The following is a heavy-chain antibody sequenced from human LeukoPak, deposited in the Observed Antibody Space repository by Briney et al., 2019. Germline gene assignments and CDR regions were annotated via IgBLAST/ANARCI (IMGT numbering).Heavy chain of an antibody. CDR1: GGSFSGYF. D-gene: IGHD2-15*01. V-gene: IGHV4-34*01. CDR2: INHSGST. CDR3: ARGASPLCSGGSCSPIDS. Sequence: SETLSLTCAVYGGSFSGYFWSWIRQPPGKGLEWIGEINHSGSTNYNPSLKSRVTISVDTSKNQFSLKLSSVTAADTAIYYCARGASPLCSGGSCSPIDSWGQGTLVTVSS. J-gene: IGHJ4*02.